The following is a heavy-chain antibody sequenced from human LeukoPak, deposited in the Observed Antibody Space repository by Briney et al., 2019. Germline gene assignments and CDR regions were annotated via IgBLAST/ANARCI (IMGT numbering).Heavy chain of an antibody. CDR2: IHSDWSYT. CDR1: RFTFSNYW. V-gene: IGHV3-74*01. CDR3: ARAAPNDFSIDY. J-gene: IGHJ4*02. D-gene: IGHD2/OR15-2a*01. Sequence: GGSLTLSCPASRFTFSNYWMHWVRQAPGKGLVWVSRIHSDWSYTSYVDSVKGRFSISRDNAKNTLYLQMNGLRAEDTAEYYCARAAPNDFSIDYWGQGTLVTVSS.